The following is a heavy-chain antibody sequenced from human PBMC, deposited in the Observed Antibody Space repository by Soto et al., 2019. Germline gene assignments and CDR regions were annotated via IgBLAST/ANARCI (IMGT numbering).Heavy chain of an antibody. CDR2: IKKDGGEK. D-gene: IGHD6-19*01. J-gene: IGHJ3*02. V-gene: IGHV3-7*03. CDR1: GFTFSSYW. CDR3: AREKWLPIDVFYI. Sequence: GGSVRLPFSASGFTFSSYWMAWCRQAPGKGLEWVANIKKDGGEKYYVDSVKGRFTISRDNAKNSLYLQMDSLRAEDTAMYYCAREKWLPIDVFYIWGQGTMVTV.